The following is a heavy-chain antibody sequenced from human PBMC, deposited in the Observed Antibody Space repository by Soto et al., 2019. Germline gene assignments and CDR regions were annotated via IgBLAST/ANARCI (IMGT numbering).Heavy chain of an antibody. CDR2: VTAYNDNV. V-gene: IGHV1-18*01. D-gene: IGHD3-3*01. Sequence: QIQLVQSGAEVKKPGASVKVSCKVSGYKFTSYGINWVRQAPGQGLEWMGWVTAYNDNVKYAEKFQGRVTMTADTATTTAHMAVRDLTPDHPAAVSCARYAFGSGYSQDLGGQGTLFTVAP. CDR1: GYKFTSYG. CDR3: ARYAFGSGYSQDL. J-gene: IGHJ5*02.